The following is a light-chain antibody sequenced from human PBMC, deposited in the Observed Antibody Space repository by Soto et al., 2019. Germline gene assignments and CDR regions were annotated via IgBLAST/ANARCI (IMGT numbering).Light chain of an antibody. CDR2: DAA. CDR1: QSVSSY. V-gene: IGKV3-11*01. J-gene: IGKJ5*01. Sequence: IVLTQSPATLSLSPGDRATISCRASQSVSSYLAWYQQKPGQAPRLLVYDAANRATGIPARFSGSGSGTDFTLTISSLEPEDFAVYYCQQRSDWWITFGQGTRLEIK. CDR3: QQRSDWWIT.